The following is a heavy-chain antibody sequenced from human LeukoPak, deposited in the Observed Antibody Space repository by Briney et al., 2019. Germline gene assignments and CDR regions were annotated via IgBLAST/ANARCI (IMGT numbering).Heavy chain of an antibody. CDR1: GFTFSSYA. CDR3: ARTLTLDYFDY. D-gene: IGHD2/OR15-2a*01. V-gene: IGHV3-30*04. J-gene: IGHJ4*02. Sequence: GGSLRLSCAASGFTFSSYAMHWVRQAPGKGLEWVAVISYDGSNKYYADSVKGRFTISRDNSKNTLYLQMNSLRAEDTAVYYCARTLTLDYFDYWGQGTLVTVSS. CDR2: ISYDGSNK.